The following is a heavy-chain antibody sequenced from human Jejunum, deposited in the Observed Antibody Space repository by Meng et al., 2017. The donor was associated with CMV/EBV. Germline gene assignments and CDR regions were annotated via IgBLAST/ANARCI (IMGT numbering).Heavy chain of an antibody. CDR3: ARTPWDTNTGNHLDY. D-gene: IGHD2-8*02. V-gene: IGHV1-69*13. CDR2: LIAVFDKT. CDR1: GDSFSTQT. J-gene: IGHJ4*02. Sequence: VRVVESGAEVKKPGSSVKDACNTSGDSFSTQTFSWWRQAPGQGLEWMGGLIAVFDKTKAAPRFQDRVTFTADESTSTAYMELSSLTFDDTAVYYCARTPWDTNTGNHLDYWGQGTLVTVSS.